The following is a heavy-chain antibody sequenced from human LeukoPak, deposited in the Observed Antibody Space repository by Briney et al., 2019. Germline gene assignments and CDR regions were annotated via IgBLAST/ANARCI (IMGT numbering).Heavy chain of an antibody. D-gene: IGHD6-13*01. Sequence: SETLSLTCTVSGDSISSYYWSWIRQPAGQGLEWIGRIYSSGSTNYNPSLKSRVTMSVDTSKNQFSLKLSSVTAADTAVYYCAREPSYSSSWFGYWGQGTLVTVSS. CDR3: AREPSYSSSWFGY. J-gene: IGHJ4*02. V-gene: IGHV4-4*07. CDR2: IYSSGST. CDR1: GDSISSYY.